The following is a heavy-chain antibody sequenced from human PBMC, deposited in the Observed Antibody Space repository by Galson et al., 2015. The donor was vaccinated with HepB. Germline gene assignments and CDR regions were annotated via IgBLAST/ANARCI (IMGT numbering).Heavy chain of an antibody. CDR1: GFTFSSYA. D-gene: IGHD6-19*01. V-gene: IGHV3-23*01. J-gene: IGHJ4*02. CDR3: AKDALRSSGWYYFDS. Sequence: SLRLSCAASGFTFSSYAMSWVRQAPGKGLEWVSAISGSGGSTYYADSVKGRFTISRDNSKNTLDLQMHSLRAGDTAVYYCAKDALRSSGWYYFDSWGQGTLVTVSS. CDR2: ISGSGGST.